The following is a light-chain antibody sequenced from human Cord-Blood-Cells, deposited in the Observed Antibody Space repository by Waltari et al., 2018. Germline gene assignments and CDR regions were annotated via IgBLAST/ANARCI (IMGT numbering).Light chain of an antibody. Sequence: QSVLTQPPSVSGAPGPRVTISCPGSSPNNGAGYDVHWYQQLPGTAPKLLIYGNSNRPSGVPDRFSGSKSGTSASLAITGLQAEDEADYYCQSYDSSLSGVVFGGGTKLTVL. V-gene: IGLV1-40*01. CDR3: QSYDSSLSGVV. CDR2: GNS. J-gene: IGLJ2*01. CDR1: SPNNGAGYD.